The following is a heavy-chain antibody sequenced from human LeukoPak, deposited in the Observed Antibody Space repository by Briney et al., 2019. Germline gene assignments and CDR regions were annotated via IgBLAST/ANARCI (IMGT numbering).Heavy chain of an antibody. CDR3: ARDPRDLFRRYCSGGSCYGSDP. CDR2: ISAYNGNT. D-gene: IGHD2-15*01. CDR1: GYTFTSYG. Sequence: GASVKVSCKASGYTFTSYGISWVRQAPGQGREWMGWISAYNGNTNYAQKLQGRVTMTTDTSTSTAYMELRSLRSDDTAVYYCARDPRDLFRRYCSGGSCYGSDPWGQGTLVTVSS. V-gene: IGHV1-18*01. J-gene: IGHJ5*02.